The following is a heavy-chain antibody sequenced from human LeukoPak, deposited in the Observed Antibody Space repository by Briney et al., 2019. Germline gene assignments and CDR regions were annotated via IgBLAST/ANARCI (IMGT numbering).Heavy chain of an antibody. CDR1: GGTFSSYA. J-gene: IGHJ6*03. D-gene: IGHD3-3*01. V-gene: IGHV1-69*05. Sequence: ASVKVSCKASGGTFSSYAISWVRQAPGQGLEWMGRIIPIFGTANYAQKFQGRVTITTDESTSTAYMELSSLRSEDTAVYYCAILEWLSVYYYMDVWGKGTTVTVSS. CDR2: IIPIFGTA. CDR3: AILEWLSVYYYMDV.